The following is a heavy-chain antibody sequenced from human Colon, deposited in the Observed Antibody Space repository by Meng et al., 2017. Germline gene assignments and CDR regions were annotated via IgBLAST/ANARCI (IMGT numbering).Heavy chain of an antibody. CDR2: TYYRSKWYN. Sequence: QLQPHTAGQALGQAPQHICSPGAICGARVSSTRSAWKWIRQSPSRGLEWLGRTYYRSKWYNGYAVSVKSRITINPDTSKNQFSLQLNSVTPEDTAMYYCARSGSSGWIDYWGQGTLVTVSS. J-gene: IGHJ4*02. CDR1: GARVSSTRSA. CDR3: ARSGSSGWIDY. V-gene: IGHV6-1*01. D-gene: IGHD6-19*01.